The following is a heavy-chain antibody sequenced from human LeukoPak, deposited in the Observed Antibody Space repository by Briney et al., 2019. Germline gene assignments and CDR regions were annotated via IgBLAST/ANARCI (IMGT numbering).Heavy chain of an antibody. CDR2: ISGYNGNT. D-gene: IGHD4-23*01. Sequence: ASVKVSCKASGYRFMNYGISWVRQAPGQGLEWVGWISGYNGNTKYPRKFQGRVTITTETSTSTAYMELRSLRCDDTAVYYCARDDYGGNSGLFDYWGHGTLVTVSS. J-gene: IGHJ4*01. V-gene: IGHV1-18*01. CDR1: GYRFMNYG. CDR3: ARDDYGGNSGLFDY.